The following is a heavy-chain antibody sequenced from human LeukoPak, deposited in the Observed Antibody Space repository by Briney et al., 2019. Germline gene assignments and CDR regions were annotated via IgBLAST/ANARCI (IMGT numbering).Heavy chain of an antibody. Sequence: GASVKVSCKASGYIFTDYYIHWVRQAPGQGLEWMGIINPSGGSTSYAQKFQGRVTMTRDMSTSTVYMELSSLRSEDTAVYYCARDPFLHWNDLPLWGYWGQGTLVTVSS. CDR3: ARDPFLHWNDLPLWGY. CDR1: GYIFTDYY. CDR2: INPSGGST. D-gene: IGHD1-1*01. V-gene: IGHV1-46*01. J-gene: IGHJ4*02.